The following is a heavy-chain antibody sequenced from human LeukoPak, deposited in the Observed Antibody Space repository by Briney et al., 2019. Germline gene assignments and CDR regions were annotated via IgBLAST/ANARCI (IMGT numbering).Heavy chain of an antibody. CDR2: IYYSGST. Sequence: SETLSLTCTVSGGSISNYYWSWIRQPPGKGLEWIGYIYYSGSTNYNPSLKSRATISVDTSRNQFPLKLSSVTAADTAVYYCARMKIAAAPTPFDYWGQGTLVTVSS. CDR1: GGSISNYY. J-gene: IGHJ4*02. V-gene: IGHV4-59*01. CDR3: ARMKIAAAPTPFDY. D-gene: IGHD6-13*01.